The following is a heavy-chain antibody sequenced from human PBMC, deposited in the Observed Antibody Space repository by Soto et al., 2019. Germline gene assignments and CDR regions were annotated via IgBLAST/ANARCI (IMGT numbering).Heavy chain of an antibody. D-gene: IGHD2-2*01. CDR2: FNTGKGNT. V-gene: IGHV1-3*04. CDR3: ARAGDDCSAANCYVIDY. CDR1: GYTFTNYA. Sequence: ASVKVSCKASGYTFTNYAMHWVRQAPGQRLEWMGWFNTGKGNTKYSQKFQGRVTITRDTSASTAYMELSSLRSEDTAMYYCARAGDDCSAANCYVIDYWGQGTLVTVSS. J-gene: IGHJ4*02.